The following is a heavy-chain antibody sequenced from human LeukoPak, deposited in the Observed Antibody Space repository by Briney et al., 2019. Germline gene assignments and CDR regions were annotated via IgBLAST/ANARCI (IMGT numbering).Heavy chain of an antibody. CDR3: AKAPTGDYYFDY. Sequence: SGGSLRLSCAASGFTFSSYAMSWVRQAPGKGLEWVSAISGSGGSTYYADSAKGRFTISRDNSKNTLYLQMNSLRAEDTAVYYCAKAPTGDYYFDYWGQGTLVTVSS. CDR1: GFTFSSYA. CDR2: ISGSGGST. D-gene: IGHD3-16*01. V-gene: IGHV3-23*01. J-gene: IGHJ4*02.